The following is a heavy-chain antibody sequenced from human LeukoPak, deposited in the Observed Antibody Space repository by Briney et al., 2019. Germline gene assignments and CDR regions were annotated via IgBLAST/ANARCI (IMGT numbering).Heavy chain of an antibody. V-gene: IGHV4-4*07. CDR2: IYSSGST. J-gene: IGHJ4*02. D-gene: IGHD4-17*01. Sequence: SETLSLTCTVSGGSISSYYWSWIRQPARKGLEWIGRIYSSGSTNYNPSLKSRVTMSVDTSKNQFSLKLSSVTAADTAVYYCARDRDYGDYVGDRGFDYWGQGTLVTVSS. CDR3: ARDRDYGDYVGDRGFDY. CDR1: GGSISSYY.